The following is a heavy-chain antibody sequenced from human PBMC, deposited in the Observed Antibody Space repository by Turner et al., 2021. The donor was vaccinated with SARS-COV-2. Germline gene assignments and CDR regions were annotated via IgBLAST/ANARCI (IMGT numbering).Heavy chain of an antibody. CDR2: INHSGST. CDR1: GGSFSGYY. V-gene: IGHV4-34*01. CDR3: AIKLWYISGWYAVDP. J-gene: IGHJ5*02. Sequence: QVQLQQWGAGLLQPSETLSLTCAVYGGSFSGYYWSWIRQPPGKGLEWIGEINHSGSTNYNPSLKSRVTISVDTSKNQFSLKLSSVTAADTAVYYCAIKLWYISGWYAVDPWGQGTLVTVSS. D-gene: IGHD6-19*01.